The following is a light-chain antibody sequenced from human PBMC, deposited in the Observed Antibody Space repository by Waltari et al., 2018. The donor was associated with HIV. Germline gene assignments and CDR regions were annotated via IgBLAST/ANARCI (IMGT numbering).Light chain of an antibody. CDR1: ALPTKY. Sequence: SYELTQPPSVSVSPGQTARITCSGDALPTKYAYWYQPKSGQAPMLVIYEDSKRPSEIPERFSGSSSGTMATLTISGAQVEDEADYYCYSTDSSGNPLFGGGTKLTVL. J-gene: IGLJ2*01. CDR2: EDS. CDR3: YSTDSSGNPL. V-gene: IGLV3-10*01.